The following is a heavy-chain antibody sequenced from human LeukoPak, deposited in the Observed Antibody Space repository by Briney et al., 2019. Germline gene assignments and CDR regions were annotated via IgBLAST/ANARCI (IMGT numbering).Heavy chain of an antibody. V-gene: IGHV3-48*03. CDR3: ARGFRDTAMFLDY. CDR2: ISSSGGPI. CDR1: GITFSSYE. J-gene: IGHJ4*02. D-gene: IGHD5-18*01. Sequence: GGSLRLSCVASGITFSSYEMNWVRQAPGKGLEWISCISSSGGPIYYADSVKGRFTISRDNAKNSLYLQMNSLWAEDTAVYYCARGFRDTAMFLDYWGQGTLVTVSS.